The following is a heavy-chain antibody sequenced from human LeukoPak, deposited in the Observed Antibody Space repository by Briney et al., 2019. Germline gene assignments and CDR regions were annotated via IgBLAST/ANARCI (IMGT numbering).Heavy chain of an antibody. Sequence: PSQTLSLTCAVSGGSISSGGYSWSWIRQPPGKGLEWIGYIYHSGSTYYNPSLKSRVTISVDRSKNQFSLKLSSVTAADTAVYYCAGDSSGYRRLDYWGQGTLVTVSS. CDR2: IYHSGST. J-gene: IGHJ4*02. CDR1: GGSISSGGYS. CDR3: AGDSSGYRRLDY. D-gene: IGHD3-22*01. V-gene: IGHV4-30-2*01.